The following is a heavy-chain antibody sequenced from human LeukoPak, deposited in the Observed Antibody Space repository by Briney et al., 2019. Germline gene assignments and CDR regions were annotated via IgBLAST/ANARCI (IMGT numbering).Heavy chain of an antibody. D-gene: IGHD6-13*01. V-gene: IGHV4-34*01. CDR1: GDSISSYY. CDR2: INHSGST. Sequence: SETLSLTCTVSGDSISSYYWSWIRQPPGKGLEWIGEINHSGSTNYNPSPKSRVTISVDTSKNQFSLKLSSVTAADTAVYYCARGLDHQSAAPPYFDYWGQGTLVTVSS. J-gene: IGHJ4*02. CDR3: ARGLDHQSAAPPYFDY.